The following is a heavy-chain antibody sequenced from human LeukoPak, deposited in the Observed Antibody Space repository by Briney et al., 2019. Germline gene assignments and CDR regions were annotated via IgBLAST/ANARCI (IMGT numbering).Heavy chain of an antibody. V-gene: IGHV4-39*07. CDR3: ARSRYSSKLFSDYYYYMDV. D-gene: IGHD6-13*01. CDR1: GGSISSSSYY. J-gene: IGHJ6*03. Sequence: PSETLSLTCTVSGGSISSSSYYWGWIRQPPGKGLEWIGSIYYSGSTNYNPSLRSRVTISVDTPKNQFSLRLSSVTAADTAVYYCARSRYSSKLFSDYYYYMDVWGKGTTVTISS. CDR2: IYYSGST.